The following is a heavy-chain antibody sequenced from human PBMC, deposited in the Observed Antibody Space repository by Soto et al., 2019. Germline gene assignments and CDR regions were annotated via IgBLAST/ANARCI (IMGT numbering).Heavy chain of an antibody. J-gene: IGHJ3*02. CDR1: GGSISSDYYS. CDR3: ARLNRLRNDAFDI. V-gene: IGHV4-30-2*01. D-gene: IGHD3-16*01. Sequence: QVQLQESGSGLVKPSETLSLTCAVSGGSISSDYYSWSWIRQPPGKGLEWIGYIYHGGSTYYNPSLRSRVTLSVDTSKNHFSLRLTSVTAAATAVYSCARLNRLRNDAFDIWGQGTLVAVSS. CDR2: IYHGGST.